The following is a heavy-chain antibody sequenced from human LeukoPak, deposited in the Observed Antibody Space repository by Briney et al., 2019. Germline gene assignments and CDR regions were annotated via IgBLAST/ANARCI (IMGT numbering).Heavy chain of an antibody. J-gene: IGHJ4*02. CDR1: GGSISSYY. V-gene: IGHV4-59*01. CDR3: AREKAGTTAPFDY. CDR2: IYYSGST. Sequence: SETLSLTCTVSGGSISSYYWSWIRQPPGKGLEWIGYIYYSGSTNYNPSLKSRVTISVDTSKNQFPLKLSSVTAADTAVYYCAREKAGTTAPFDYWGQGTLVTVSS. D-gene: IGHD1-7*01.